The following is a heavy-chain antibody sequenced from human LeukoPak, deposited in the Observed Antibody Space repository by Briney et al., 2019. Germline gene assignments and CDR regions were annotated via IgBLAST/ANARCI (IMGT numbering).Heavy chain of an antibody. CDR1: GFTFSSYG. V-gene: IGHV3-30*03. CDR3: ARSDTSGPRGDY. Sequence: GGSLRLSCAASGFTFSSYGMHWVRQAPGKGLEWVAVISYDGSNKYYADSVKGRFTISRANAKNSLYLQMNSLRAEDTAVYYCARSDTSGPRGDYWGQGTLVIVSS. CDR2: ISYDGSNK. D-gene: IGHD3-22*01. J-gene: IGHJ4*02.